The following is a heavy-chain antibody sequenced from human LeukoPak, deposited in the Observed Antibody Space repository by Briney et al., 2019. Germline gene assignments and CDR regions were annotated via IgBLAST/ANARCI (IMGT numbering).Heavy chain of an antibody. CDR1: ELAFSRYW. D-gene: IGHD3-16*01. Sequence: GGSLRLSCAASELAFSRYWMTWVRQAPGKGLEWVANIKQDGSEKYYLASVMGRFTISRDNAKNSLYLQMNSLRAEDTAVYYCARDQGDLPLGYWGQGTLVNVSS. CDR2: IKQDGSEK. CDR3: ARDQGDLPLGY. J-gene: IGHJ4*02. V-gene: IGHV3-7*01.